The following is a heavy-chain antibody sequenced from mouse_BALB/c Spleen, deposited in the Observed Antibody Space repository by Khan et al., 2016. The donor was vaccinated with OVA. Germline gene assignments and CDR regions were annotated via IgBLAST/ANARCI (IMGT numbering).Heavy chain of an antibody. D-gene: IGHD2-4*01. V-gene: IGHV2-2*02. CDR2: IWSAGST. J-gene: IGHJ3*01. CDR1: GFSLNNYS. CDR3: TRRGYEYGRGALFAY. Sequence: QVQLKESGPGLVQPSQSLSITCTVSGFSLNNYSVHWVRQSPGKGLEWLGVIWSAGSTDYNAAFISRLTISKHTSMSQVGSEMNRLQTNDTAIYYCTRRGYEYGRGALFAYWGQGTLVTVSA.